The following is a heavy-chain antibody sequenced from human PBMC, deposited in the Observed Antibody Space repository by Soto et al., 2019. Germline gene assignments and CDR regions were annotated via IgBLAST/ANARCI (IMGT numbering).Heavy chain of an antibody. CDR2: INGGNGNT. V-gene: IGHV1-3*01. J-gene: IGHJ4*02. Sequence: ASVKVSCKASGNTVPNYAIHWVRQAPGQRREWMGWINGGNGNTYYSEHFQGRVPFTRDTSAGTVYMQLSSPTSEDTAVYYCARDDPGFSGSHYIDYFNYWGQGALVTVSS. CDR3: ARDDPGFSGSHYIDYFNY. CDR1: GNTVPNYA. D-gene: IGHD1-26*01.